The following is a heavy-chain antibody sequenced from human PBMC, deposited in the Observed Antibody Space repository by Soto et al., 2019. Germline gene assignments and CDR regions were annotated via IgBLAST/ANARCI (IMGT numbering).Heavy chain of an antibody. CDR3: VKGPARGYVSEDY. CDR2: IGSNGGST. D-gene: IGHD5-12*01. J-gene: IGHJ4*02. Sequence: GGSLRLSCSASGFTFSTYTMYWVRQAPGKGLEYVSAIGSNGGSTYYADSVKGRFTISRDNSKNTLYLQMSSLRTEDTAVYYCVKGPARGYVSEDYWGQGTLVTVSS. CDR1: GFTFSTYT. V-gene: IGHV3-64D*06.